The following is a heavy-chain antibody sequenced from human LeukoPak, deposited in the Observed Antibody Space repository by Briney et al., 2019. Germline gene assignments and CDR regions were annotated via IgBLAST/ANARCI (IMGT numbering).Heavy chain of an antibody. CDR3: AREVAPYDSSGYYLRKGAFDI. CDR2: IYYSGST. CDR1: GGSISSYY. V-gene: IGHV4-59*01. D-gene: IGHD3-22*01. Sequence: PSETLSPTCTVSGGSISSYYWSWIRQPPGKGLEWIGYIYYSGSTNYNPSLKSRVTISVATSKNQFSLKLSSVTAADTAVYYCAREVAPYDSSGYYLRKGAFDIWGQGTMVTVSS. J-gene: IGHJ3*02.